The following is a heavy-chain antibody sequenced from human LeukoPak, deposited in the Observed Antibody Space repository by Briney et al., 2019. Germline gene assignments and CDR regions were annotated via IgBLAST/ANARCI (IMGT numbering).Heavy chain of an antibody. CDR3: TTDWYYYDSSGYYPIF. V-gene: IGHV3-15*01. D-gene: IGHD3-22*01. CDR1: GFPFSDVW. CDR2: IKSKADGGTA. J-gene: IGHJ4*02. Sequence: GGSLRLSCAASGFPFSDVWMSWVRQAPGKGLEWVGRIKSKADGGTADYAAPLKGRFTFSRDDSKNTLYLEMKSLKTEDTAVYYCTTDWYYYDSSGYYPIFWGPGTLVTVSS.